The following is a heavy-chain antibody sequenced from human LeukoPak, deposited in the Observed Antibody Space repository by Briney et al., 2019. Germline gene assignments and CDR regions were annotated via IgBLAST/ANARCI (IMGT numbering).Heavy chain of an antibody. Sequence: TLSLTCTVSGGSISSGSYYWGWIRQPPGKGLEWIGNIYYSGSTYYNPSLKSRVTISVDTSKNQFSLKLSSVTAADTAVYYCARETPTAINAFDIWGQGTMVTVSS. J-gene: IGHJ3*02. D-gene: IGHD5-18*01. CDR3: ARETPTAINAFDI. CDR2: IYYSGST. V-gene: IGHV4-39*07. CDR1: GGSISSGSYY.